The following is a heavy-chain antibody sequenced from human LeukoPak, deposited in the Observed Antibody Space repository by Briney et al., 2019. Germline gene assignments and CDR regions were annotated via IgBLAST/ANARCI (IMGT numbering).Heavy chain of an antibody. J-gene: IGHJ4*02. CDR1: SGSISSSNW. V-gene: IGHV4-4*02. CDR3: ARGRYGWLPFDY. D-gene: IGHD3-16*01. Sequence: PSETLSLTCAVSSGSISSSNWWSWVRQPPGKGLEWIGEIYHSGSTNYNPSLKSRVTISVDTSKNQFTLKLSSVTAADTAVYYCARGRYGWLPFDYWGQGTLVTVSS. CDR2: IYHSGST.